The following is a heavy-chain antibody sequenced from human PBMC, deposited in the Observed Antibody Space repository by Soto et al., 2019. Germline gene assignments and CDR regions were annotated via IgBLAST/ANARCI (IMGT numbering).Heavy chain of an antibody. CDR2: IYWNDDN. J-gene: IGHJ4*02. Sequence: SCPKLVRKRPGHTLTCVFTECSRRTTGEGVAWIRKTPGTALEWRALIYWNDDNRYSPSLKGRLTVTKDTSKNRVVLRMTNIGPVDTATYFCAHRSDLTPYGTISYSFDYWGQGRVVTVSS. CDR1: ECSRRTTGEG. V-gene: IGHV2-5*01. CDR3: AHRSDLTPYGTISYSFDY. D-gene: IGHD3-10*01.